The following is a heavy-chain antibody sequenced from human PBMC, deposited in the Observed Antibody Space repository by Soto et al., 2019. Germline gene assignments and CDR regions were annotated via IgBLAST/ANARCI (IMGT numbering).Heavy chain of an antibody. CDR2: ISSSSSTI. CDR1: GFTFSSYG. J-gene: IGHJ4*02. D-gene: IGHD6-19*01. V-gene: IGHV3-48*01. Sequence: GGSLRLSCAASGFTFSSYGINWVRQAPGKGLEWVSYISSSSSTIYYSDSVKGRFTISRDNAQNSLYLQMNSLRAEDTAVYYCARGEGYSSGWYPHWGQGTLVTVS. CDR3: ARGEGYSSGWYPH.